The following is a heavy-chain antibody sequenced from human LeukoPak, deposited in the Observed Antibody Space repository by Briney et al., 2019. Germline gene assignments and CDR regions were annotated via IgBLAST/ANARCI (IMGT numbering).Heavy chain of an antibody. V-gene: IGHV3-21*01. CDR1: GFTFSSYS. J-gene: IGHJ4*02. Sequence: GGSLRLSCAASGFTFSSYSMNWVRRAPGTGLEWVSFISRSSSYIYYADSVKGRFTISRDNAKNSLYLQMNSLRAEDTAVYYCARDLGDGYNPLDYWGQGTLVTVSS. CDR3: ARDLGDGYNPLDY. CDR2: ISRSSSYI. D-gene: IGHD5-24*01.